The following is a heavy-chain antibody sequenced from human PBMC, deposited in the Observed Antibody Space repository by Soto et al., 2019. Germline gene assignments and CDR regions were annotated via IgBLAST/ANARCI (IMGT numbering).Heavy chain of an antibody. V-gene: IGHV1-18*01. D-gene: IGHD1-1*01. Sequence: QVHLVQSGAEVKKPGASVKVSCQGSGYAFTTYGITWVRQAPGQGLEWMGWISAHNGNTNYAQKLQGRVTVTRDTSTSTAYMELRSXXXXXTAVYYCARGRYGDYWGQGALVTVSS. CDR2: ISAHNGNT. CDR3: ARGRYGDY. CDR1: GYAFTTYG. J-gene: IGHJ4*02.